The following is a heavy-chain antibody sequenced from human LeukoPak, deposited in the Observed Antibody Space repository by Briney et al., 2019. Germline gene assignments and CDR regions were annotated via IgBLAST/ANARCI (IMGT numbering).Heavy chain of an antibody. CDR2: ISSSSSYI. D-gene: IGHD3-22*01. CDR3: AKDLHYYDSSGYYPGGEFDL. CDR1: GFTFSSYS. J-gene: IGHJ2*01. Sequence: PGGSLRLSCAASGFTFSSYSMNWVRQAPGKGLEWVSSISSSSSYIYYADSVKGRFTISRDNSKNTLYLQMNSLGAEDTAVYYCAKDLHYYDSSGYYPGGEFDLWGRGTLVTVSS. V-gene: IGHV3-21*04.